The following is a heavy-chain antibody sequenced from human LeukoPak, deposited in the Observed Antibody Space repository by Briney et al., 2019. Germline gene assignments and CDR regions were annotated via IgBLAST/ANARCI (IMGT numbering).Heavy chain of an antibody. D-gene: IGHD1-1*01. CDR1: GYTFTSYY. V-gene: IGHV1-46*01. Sequence: ASVKVSYKPSGYTFTSYYMHWLQQAPGQGLDGMGIINPSGGSTSYAQKFQDRVTMTRDTSTSTVYMELSSLRSEDTAVYYCARDLNWNDRDYYYGMDVWGKGTTVTVSS. CDR3: ARDLNWNDRDYYYGMDV. J-gene: IGHJ6*04. CDR2: INPSGGST.